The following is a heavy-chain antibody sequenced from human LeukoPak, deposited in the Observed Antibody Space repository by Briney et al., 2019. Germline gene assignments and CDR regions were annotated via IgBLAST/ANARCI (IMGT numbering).Heavy chain of an antibody. CDR1: GFTFSRYY. CDR3: AKIVVPAAYYFYGMDI. V-gene: IGHV3-23*01. J-gene: IGHJ6*02. Sequence: GGSLRLSCAASGFTFSRYYMAWVRQTPGKELEWVSGVSGNGLKTFYADSVKGRFTISRDNSKKTVDLQMNNLRVEDSAIFYCAKIVVPAAYYFYGMDIWGPGTTVTVSS. CDR2: VSGNGLKT. D-gene: IGHD2-2*01.